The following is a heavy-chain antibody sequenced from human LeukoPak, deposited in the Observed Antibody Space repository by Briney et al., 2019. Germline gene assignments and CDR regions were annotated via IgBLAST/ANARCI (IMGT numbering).Heavy chain of an antibody. CDR2: ISWNSGSI. Sequence: GRSLRLSCAASGFTFDDYATHWVRQAPGKGLEWVSGISWNSGSIGYADSVQGRFIISRDNYKNTLYLQMNSLRAEDTALYYCARDRNYDFWSDSMARLSDVFDIWGQGTMVTVSS. J-gene: IGHJ3*02. CDR1: GFTFDDYA. CDR3: ARDRNYDFWSDSMARLSDVFDI. V-gene: IGHV3-9*01. D-gene: IGHD3-3*01.